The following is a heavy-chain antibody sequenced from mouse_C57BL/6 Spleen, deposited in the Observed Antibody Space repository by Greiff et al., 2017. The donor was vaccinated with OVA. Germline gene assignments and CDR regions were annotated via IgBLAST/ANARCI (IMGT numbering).Heavy chain of an antibody. CDR1: GYAFSSSW. CDR2: IYPGDGDT. V-gene: IGHV1-82*01. D-gene: IGHD1-1*01. CDR3: ARSGGSSYGYFDV. J-gene: IGHJ1*03. Sequence: VQGVESGPELVKPGASVKISCKASGYAFSSSWMNWVKQRPGKGLEWIGRIYPGDGDTNYNGKFKGKATLTADKSSSTAYMQLSSLTSEDSAVYFCARSGGSSYGYFDVWGTGTTVTVSS.